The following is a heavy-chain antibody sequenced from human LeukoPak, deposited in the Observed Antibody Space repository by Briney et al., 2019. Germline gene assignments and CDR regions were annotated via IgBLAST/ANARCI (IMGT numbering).Heavy chain of an antibody. CDR1: GYSINNYW. V-gene: IGHV5-51*01. CDR3: ARQQYCSGGSCYTWFDP. CDR2: IYPADSDI. D-gene: IGHD2-15*01. J-gene: IGHJ5*02. Sequence: VESLKISCKGSGYSINNYWIGGVGQMTGKGLEWMGIIYPADSDISYSPSFQGQVTTSADQSISTAYLQRSSLKASDTAMYYCARQQYCSGGSCYTWFDPWGQGTLVIVSS.